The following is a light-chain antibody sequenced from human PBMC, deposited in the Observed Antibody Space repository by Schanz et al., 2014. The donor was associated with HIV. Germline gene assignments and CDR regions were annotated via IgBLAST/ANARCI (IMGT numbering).Light chain of an antibody. V-gene: IGKV1-39*01. CDR1: QSISSY. CDR2: AAS. J-gene: IGKJ1*01. Sequence: DIQMTQSPSSLSASVGDRVTLTCRASQSISSYLNWYQQKPGKAPKRLIYAASSLQSGVPSRFSGGGSGTDFTLTISSLQPEDFATYYCQQYDSSSWTFGLGTKVETK. CDR3: QQYDSSSWT.